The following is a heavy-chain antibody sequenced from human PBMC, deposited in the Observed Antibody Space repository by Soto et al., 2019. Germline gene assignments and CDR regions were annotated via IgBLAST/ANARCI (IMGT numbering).Heavy chain of an antibody. V-gene: IGHV1-69*01. CDR1: GGTFSSYA. J-gene: IGHJ3*02. CDR3: ARSDSRITMIVVCIAGAFDI. D-gene: IGHD3-22*01. CDR2: IIPIFGTA. Sequence: QVQLVQSGADVKKPGSSVKVSCKASGGTFSSYAISWVRQAPGQGLEWMGGIIPIFGTANYAKKFQGRVTITEDESTSKAYMELSSLRSEDTAVYYCARSDSRITMIVVCIAGAFDIWGQGTMVTVSS.